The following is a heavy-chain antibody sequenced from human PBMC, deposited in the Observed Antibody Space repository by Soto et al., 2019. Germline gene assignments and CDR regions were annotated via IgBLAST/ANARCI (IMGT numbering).Heavy chain of an antibody. V-gene: IGHV4-30-4*01. J-gene: IGHJ5*02. Sequence: SETLSLTCTVSGGSISSGDYYWSWIRQPPGNGLEWIGYIYYSGSTYYNPSLKSRVTISVDTSKNQFSLKLSSVTAADTAVYYCARERRDDYVWGSPNNWFDPWGQGTLVTVSS. D-gene: IGHD3-16*01. CDR3: ARERRDDYVWGSPNNWFDP. CDR2: IYYSGST. CDR1: GGSISSGDYY.